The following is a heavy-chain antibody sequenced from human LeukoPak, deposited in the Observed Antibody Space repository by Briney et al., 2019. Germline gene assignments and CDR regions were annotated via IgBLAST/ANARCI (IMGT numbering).Heavy chain of an antibody. CDR1: GYTFSSYA. V-gene: IGHV1-3*01. J-gene: IGHJ5*02. CDR2: INAGNGNT. CDR3: AREGTEVRGMNWFDP. Sequence: ASVKVSCKASGYTFSSYAMHWVRQAPGQRLEWMGWINAGNGNTNYAQKLQGRVTMTTDTSTSTAYMELRSLRSDDTAVYYCAREGTEVRGMNWFDPWGQGTLVTVSS. D-gene: IGHD3-10*01.